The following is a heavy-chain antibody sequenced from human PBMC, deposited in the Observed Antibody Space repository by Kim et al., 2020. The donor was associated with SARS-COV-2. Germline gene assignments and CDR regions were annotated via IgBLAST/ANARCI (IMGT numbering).Heavy chain of an antibody. Sequence: ALVKVSCEVSGYTLSELSIHWVRQAPGKGLEWMGGFDPEDSETKFAQHFQGRVTMTEDTSTDTAYMELSSLRSEDTAVYYCTTIDYGSASYGNWGQGTLV. J-gene: IGHJ1*01. CDR2: FDPEDSET. D-gene: IGHD3-10*01. V-gene: IGHV1-24*01. CDR1: GYTLSELS. CDR3: TTIDYGSASYGN.